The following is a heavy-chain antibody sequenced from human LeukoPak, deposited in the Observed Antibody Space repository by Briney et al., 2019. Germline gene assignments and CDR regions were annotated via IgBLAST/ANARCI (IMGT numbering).Heavy chain of an antibody. CDR3: ARERSGWFFSN. V-gene: IGHV1-18*01. CDR1: GGTFSGYS. CDR2: ISAYNGNT. J-gene: IGHJ4*02. Sequence: ASVKVSFKAAGGTFSGYSINLVRQAPGQGLEWMGWISAYNGNTNYAQKLQGRVTMTTDTSTSTACMDLRSLRSDDTAVYYCARERSGWFFSNWGQGTLVTVSS. D-gene: IGHD6-19*01.